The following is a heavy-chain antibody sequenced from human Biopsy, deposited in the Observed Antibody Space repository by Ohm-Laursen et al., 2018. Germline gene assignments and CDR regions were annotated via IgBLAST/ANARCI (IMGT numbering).Heavy chain of an antibody. Sequence: GTLSLTCTVSGGSISSETNYWGWIRKPPGKGLEWIGSIFYGGITYYNPSLKSRVTISVDTSKNQFSLNLSSVTGADTAVYYCARHPTGFWFDPWGQGTLVTVSS. CDR2: IFYGGIT. V-gene: IGHV4-39*01. CDR1: GGSISSETNY. J-gene: IGHJ5*02. CDR3: ARHPTGFWFDP.